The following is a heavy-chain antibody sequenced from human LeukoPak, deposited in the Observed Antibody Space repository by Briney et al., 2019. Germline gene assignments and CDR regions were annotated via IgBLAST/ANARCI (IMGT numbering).Heavy chain of an antibody. CDR2: IYHSGTT. V-gene: IGHV4-39*01. Sequence: SSETLSLTCTVSGGSISSSNYFWGWTRQLPGKGPEWIGSIYHSGTTYYDPSLKSRVTISVDTSKNQFSLKLSSVTAADTAVYYCARHSRTSSTRYFQVWGQGTLVSVSS. CDR1: GGSISSSNYF. J-gene: IGHJ1*01. D-gene: IGHD6-13*01. CDR3: ARHSRTSSTRYFQV.